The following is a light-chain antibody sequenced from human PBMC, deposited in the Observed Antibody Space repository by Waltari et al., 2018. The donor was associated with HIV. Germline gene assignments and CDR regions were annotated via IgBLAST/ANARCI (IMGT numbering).Light chain of an antibody. V-gene: IGKV1-9*01. CDR3: QHLNAYPPFT. CDR2: AAS. CDR1: QGIRSN. Sequence: DIQLTQSPSFISASVGDRVTLTCRASQGIRSNLAWYQQKPGQAPTLLIYAASSLPSGVPSRFSGSGSGTEFTLTIRSLQPEDFATYSCQHLNAYPPFTFGPGTTVD. J-gene: IGKJ3*01.